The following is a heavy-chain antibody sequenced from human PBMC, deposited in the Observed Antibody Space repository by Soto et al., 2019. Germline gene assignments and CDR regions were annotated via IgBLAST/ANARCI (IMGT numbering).Heavy chain of an antibody. CDR1: GFTFDDYA. Sequence: EVQLVESGGGLVQPGRSLRLSCAASGFTFDDYAMHWVRQAPGKGLEWVSGISWNSGSIGYADSVKGRFTISRDNAKKSLYLQMNSLRAEDTALYYCAKDIDYGGNSIDYWGQGTLVTVSS. V-gene: IGHV3-9*01. CDR3: AKDIDYGGNSIDY. D-gene: IGHD4-17*01. J-gene: IGHJ4*02. CDR2: ISWNSGSI.